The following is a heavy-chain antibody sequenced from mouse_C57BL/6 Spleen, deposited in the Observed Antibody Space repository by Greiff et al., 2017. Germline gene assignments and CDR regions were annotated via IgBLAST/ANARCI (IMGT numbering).Heavy chain of an antibody. CDR2: ISYDGSN. CDR1: GYSITSGYY. J-gene: IGHJ2*01. Sequence: EVKLQESGPGLVKPSQSLSLTCSVTGYSITSGYYWNWILQFPGNKLEWMGYISYDGSNNYNPSLKNRISITRDTSKNQFFLTLNSVTTEDTATYYCARGDYDYDEVDYWGQGTTLTVSS. D-gene: IGHD2-4*01. V-gene: IGHV3-6*01. CDR3: ARGDYDYDEVDY.